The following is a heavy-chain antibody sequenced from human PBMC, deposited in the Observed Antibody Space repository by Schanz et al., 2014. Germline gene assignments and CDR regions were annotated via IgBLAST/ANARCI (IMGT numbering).Heavy chain of an antibody. CDR1: GGSISSGSYY. CDR2: IYYSGST. D-gene: IGHD2-2*01. CDR3: ARGRVVPAAPEFDY. V-gene: IGHV4-31*03. Sequence: QVQLQESGPGLVKPSQTLSLTCTVSGGSISSGSYYWSWIRQHPGKGLEWIGYIYYSGSTKYNPSLKSRVTISVDTSKKQFSLNLSSVTAADTAVYYCARGRVVPAAPEFDYWGQGILVTVSS. J-gene: IGHJ4*02.